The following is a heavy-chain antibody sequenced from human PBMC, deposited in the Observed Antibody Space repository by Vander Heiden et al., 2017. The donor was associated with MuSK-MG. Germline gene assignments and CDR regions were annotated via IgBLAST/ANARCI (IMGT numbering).Heavy chain of an antibody. D-gene: IGHD6-13*01. CDR1: GFTFSGYG. CDR3: ARASGYSSSWYVPSGPSDY. V-gene: IGHV3-33*01. CDR2: IWYDGSNK. J-gene: IGHJ4*02. Sequence: QVQLVESGGGVVQPGRSLRLSCAASGFTFSGYGMHWVRQAPGKGLEWVAVIWYDGSNKYYADSVKGRFTISRDNSKNTLYLQMNSLRAEDTAVYYCARASGYSSSWYVPSGPSDYWGQGTLVTVSS.